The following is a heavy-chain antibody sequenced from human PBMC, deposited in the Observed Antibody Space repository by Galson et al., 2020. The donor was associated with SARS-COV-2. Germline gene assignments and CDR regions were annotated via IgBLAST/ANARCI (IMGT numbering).Heavy chain of an antibody. V-gene: IGHV4-59*01. CDR2: IYYIGST. J-gene: IGHJ5*02. CDR3: ASFRGMVGATYLSWFDP. D-gene: IGHD1-26*01. CDR1: GGSISSYY. Sequence: ASETLSLTCTVSGGSISSYYWSWIRQPPGKGLEWIGCIYYIGSTNYNPSLKSRVTISVDTSKNQFSLKLSSVTAADKAVYYCASFRGMVGATYLSWFDPWGQGTLVTVSS.